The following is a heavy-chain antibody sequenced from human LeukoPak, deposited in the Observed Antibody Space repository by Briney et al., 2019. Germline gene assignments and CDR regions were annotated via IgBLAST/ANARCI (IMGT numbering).Heavy chain of an antibody. CDR2: ISGSGTNT. Sequence: PGGSLRLSCAASEFTFSSYAMNWVRQAPGKGLEWVSAISGSGTNTYYAGSVGGRFTISRDNSNNRLYLQMNSVRAEDTAMYFCAKDTAVILTAPFDSWGQGTLVTVSS. V-gene: IGHV3-23*01. J-gene: IGHJ4*02. CDR1: EFTFSSYA. CDR3: AKDTAVILTAPFDS. D-gene: IGHD2-21*01.